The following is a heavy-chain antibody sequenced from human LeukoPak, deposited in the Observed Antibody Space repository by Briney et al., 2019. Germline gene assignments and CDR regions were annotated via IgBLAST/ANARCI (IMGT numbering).Heavy chain of an antibody. Sequence: GGSLRLSCAASGFTFSSYAMHWVRQAPGKGLEWVAVISYDGSNKYYADSVKGRFTISRDNSKNTLYLQMNSLRAEDTAVYYCAAGSGSYYPDYYAMDVWGQGTTVTVSS. CDR3: AAGSGSYYPDYYAMDV. CDR2: ISYDGSNK. D-gene: IGHD3-10*01. V-gene: IGHV3-30-3*01. J-gene: IGHJ6*02. CDR1: GFTFSSYA.